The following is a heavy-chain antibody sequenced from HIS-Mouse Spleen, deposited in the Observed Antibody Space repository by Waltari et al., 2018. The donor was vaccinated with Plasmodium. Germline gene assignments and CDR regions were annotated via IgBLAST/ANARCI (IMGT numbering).Heavy chain of an antibody. D-gene: IGHD6-13*01. CDR1: GFTCSSNW. CDR2: IKQDGSEK. V-gene: IGHV3-7*01. Sequence: EVQLVESGGGLVQPGGSLRLSCAASGFTCSSNWMSWVSQAPGKGLEGVANIKQDGSEKYYVDSVKGRFTISRDNAKNSLYLQMNSLRAEDTAVYYCASSWYWYFDLWGRGTLVTVSS. CDR3: ASSWYWYFDL. J-gene: IGHJ2*01.